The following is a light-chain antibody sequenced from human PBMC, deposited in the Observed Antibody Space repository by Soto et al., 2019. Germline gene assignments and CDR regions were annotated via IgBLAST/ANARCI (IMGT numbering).Light chain of an antibody. CDR1: ESISNF. J-gene: IGKJ1*01. V-gene: IGKV1-5*03. CDR3: QHYNSYSEA. CDR2: KAS. Sequence: DFQITQSPSPLSASGGDRVTIPFRASESISNFLAWYQQKPGKAPNLLIYKASTLKSGVPSRFSGSGSGTEFTLTISSLQPDDFATYYCQHYNSYSEAFGQGTKVDIK.